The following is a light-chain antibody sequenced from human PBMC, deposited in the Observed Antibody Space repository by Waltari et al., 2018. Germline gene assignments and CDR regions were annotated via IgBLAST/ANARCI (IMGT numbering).Light chain of an antibody. CDR1: QSVLYSSNNKNY. CDR3: QQYYSTPWT. Sequence: DIVMTQSPDSLAVSLGERATINCKSSQSVLYSSNNKNYLAWYQQKPGQPPKLLIYWASTRDSGVPDRFSASGSGTNFTLTISSQQAEDVAVYYCQQYYSTPWTFGQGTKVEIK. J-gene: IGKJ1*01. V-gene: IGKV4-1*01. CDR2: WAS.